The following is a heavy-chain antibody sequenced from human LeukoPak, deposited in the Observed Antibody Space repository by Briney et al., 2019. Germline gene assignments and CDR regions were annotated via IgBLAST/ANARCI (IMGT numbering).Heavy chain of an antibody. CDR3: AKAMTTVTTPSTADDY. CDR1: GFTFSSYG. J-gene: IGHJ4*02. V-gene: IGHV3-30*18. Sequence: PGRSLRLSCAASGFTFSSYGMHWVRQAPGKGLEWVAVISYDGSNKYYADSVKGRFTISRDNSKNTLYLQMNSLRAEDTAVYYCAKAMTTVTTPSTADDYRGQGTLVTVSS. D-gene: IGHD4-17*01. CDR2: ISYDGSNK.